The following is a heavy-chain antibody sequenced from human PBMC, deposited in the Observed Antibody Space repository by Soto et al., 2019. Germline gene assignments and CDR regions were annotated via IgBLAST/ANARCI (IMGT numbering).Heavy chain of an antibody. Sequence: GGSLRLSCAASGFTFSSYSMNWVRQAPGKGLEWVSYISTSSSAIYYADSVKGRFTISRDNAKNSLYLQMNSLRAEDTAVYYCARQNWNYDYWGQGTQVTVSS. CDR1: GFTFSSYS. J-gene: IGHJ4*02. D-gene: IGHD1-7*01. CDR2: ISTSSSAI. V-gene: IGHV3-48*01. CDR3: ARQNWNYDY.